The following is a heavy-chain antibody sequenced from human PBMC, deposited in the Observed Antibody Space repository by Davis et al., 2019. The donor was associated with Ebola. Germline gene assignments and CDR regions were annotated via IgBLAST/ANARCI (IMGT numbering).Heavy chain of an antibody. CDR3: ARDTRPCGGDCYDDTFDM. CDR1: GVSITTYF. D-gene: IGHD2-21*01. Sequence: PSETLSLTCTVSGVSITTYFWSWIRQPPGKGLEWVSYIHHGGSANSNPSLKSRVTFSIDTSKSQVSLKLTSVTAAETAVYYCARDTRPCGGDCYDDTFDMWGQGTMVIVSS. CDR2: IHHGGSA. J-gene: IGHJ3*02. V-gene: IGHV4-59*12.